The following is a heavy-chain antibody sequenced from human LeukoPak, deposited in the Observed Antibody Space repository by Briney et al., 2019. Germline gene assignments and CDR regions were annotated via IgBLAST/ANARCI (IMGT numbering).Heavy chain of an antibody. Sequence: PGGSLRLSCAASGFIFSTYGMHWVRQAPGKGLEWVAVIWYDGSNIYYADSVKGRFTVSRDNSKNTLYLQMNSLRAEDTAVYYCARDLKSGYSFGFDLWGQGTLVTVSP. V-gene: IGHV3-33*01. CDR2: IWYDGSNI. CDR3: ARDLKSGYSFGFDL. D-gene: IGHD5-18*01. J-gene: IGHJ4*02. CDR1: GFIFSTYG.